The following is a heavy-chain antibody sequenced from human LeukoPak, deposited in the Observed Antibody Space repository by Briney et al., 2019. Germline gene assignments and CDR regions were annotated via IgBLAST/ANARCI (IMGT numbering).Heavy chain of an antibody. Sequence: GGSLRPSCAASGFTFTSYAMHWVRQAPGKGLEWVAVILYDGSNKYYADSVKGRFTISRDNSKNTLSLQMNSLRAEDTAVYYCARDRVPVGATALMYYWGQGTLVTVSS. V-gene: IGHV3-30*04. CDR1: GFTFTSYA. CDR2: ILYDGSNK. D-gene: IGHD1-26*01. J-gene: IGHJ4*02. CDR3: ARDRVPVGATALMYY.